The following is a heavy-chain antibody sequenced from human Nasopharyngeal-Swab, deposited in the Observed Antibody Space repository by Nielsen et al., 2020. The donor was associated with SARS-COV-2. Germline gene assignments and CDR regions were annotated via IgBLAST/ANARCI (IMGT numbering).Heavy chain of an antibody. CDR2: INHSGST. J-gene: IGHJ6*02. Sequence: SKTLSLTCAVYGGSFSGYYWSWIRQPPGKGLEWIGEINHSGSTNYNPSLKSRVTISVDTSKNQFSLKLSSVTAADTAVYYCAREAGIFGVVRLRYYYGMDVWGQGTTVTVSS. CDR1: GGSFSGYY. CDR3: AREAGIFGVVRLRYYYGMDV. D-gene: IGHD3-3*01. V-gene: IGHV4-34*01.